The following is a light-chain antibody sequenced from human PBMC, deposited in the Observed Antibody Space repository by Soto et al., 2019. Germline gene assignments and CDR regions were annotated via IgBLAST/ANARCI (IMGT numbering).Light chain of an antibody. CDR1: SSNVGAGYD. V-gene: IGLV1-40*01. Sequence: QSVLTQPPSVSGAPGQRVTISCTGSSSNVGAGYDVHWYQQLPGTAPKLLIYENRNRPSGVPDRFSGSKSGTSASLAITGLQAEDEADYYCQSYDSSLSGREVFGGGTQLTVL. J-gene: IGLJ2*01. CDR2: ENR. CDR3: QSYDSSLSGREV.